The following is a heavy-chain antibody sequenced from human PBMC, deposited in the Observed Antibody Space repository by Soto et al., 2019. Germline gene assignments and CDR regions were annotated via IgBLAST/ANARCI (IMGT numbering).Heavy chain of an antibody. J-gene: IGHJ5*02. CDR1: GFTFRSYA. Sequence: PGGSLRLSCAASGFTFRSYAMSWVRQARGKGLEWVSAISGSGGSTYYADSVKGRFTISRDNSKNTLYLQMNSLRAEDTAVYYCAKEGSYYYDSSGPNWFDPWGQGTLVTVSS. CDR3: AKEGSYYYDSSGPNWFDP. V-gene: IGHV3-23*01. CDR2: ISGSGGST. D-gene: IGHD3-22*01.